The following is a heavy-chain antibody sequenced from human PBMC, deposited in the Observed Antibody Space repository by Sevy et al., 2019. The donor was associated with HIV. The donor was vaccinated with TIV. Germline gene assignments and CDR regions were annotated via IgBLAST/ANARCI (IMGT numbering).Heavy chain of an antibody. Sequence: SETLSLTCTVSGGPISSYYWSWIRQPPGKGLEGIGYIYYSGSTNYNPPLKSRVTISVDTSKNQFSLKLSSVTAADTAVYYCARGPPYYYGSGSYPNWFDPWGQGTLVTVSS. CDR2: IYYSGST. CDR1: GGPISSYY. CDR3: ARGPPYYYGSGSYPNWFDP. D-gene: IGHD3-10*01. V-gene: IGHV4-59*01. J-gene: IGHJ5*02.